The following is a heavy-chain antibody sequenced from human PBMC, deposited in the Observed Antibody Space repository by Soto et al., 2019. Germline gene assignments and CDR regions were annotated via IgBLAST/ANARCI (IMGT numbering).Heavy chain of an antibody. CDR1: GFTFNNYA. D-gene: IGHD3-10*01. V-gene: IGHV3-23*01. CDR2: ISGGGDTT. CDR3: AKGRGGSGSLTPSVDL. J-gene: IGHJ4*02. Sequence: EVQLLESGGGLVQPGGSLRLSCAASGFTFNNYAMTWVRQAPGKGLEWVSAISGGGDTTSYADSVKGRFTVSRDGSKSALYLQMSRLRAEDTALYSCAKGRGGSGSLTPSVDLWGQGTLVTVYS.